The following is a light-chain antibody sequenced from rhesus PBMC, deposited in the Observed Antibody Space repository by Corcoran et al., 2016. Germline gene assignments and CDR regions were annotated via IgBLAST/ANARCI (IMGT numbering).Light chain of an antibody. CDR2: KAS. J-gene: IGKJ1*01. V-gene: IGKV1-74*01. Sequence: DIQMTQSPSSLSASVGDRVTLTCRASENVNNYLNWYQQKPGKAPKLLIYKASTLQSGVPSRFSGSGSGTDYTFTISSLQPEDVATYYCQHGYGTPWTFGQGTKVEIK. CDR3: QHGYGTPWT. CDR1: ENVNNY.